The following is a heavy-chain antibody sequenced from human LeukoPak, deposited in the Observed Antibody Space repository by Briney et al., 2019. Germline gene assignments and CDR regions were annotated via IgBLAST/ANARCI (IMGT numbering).Heavy chain of an antibody. CDR3: AGERRAWGEDF. V-gene: IGHV1-2*02. Sequence: GASVKVSCKASGYTFTGYYIHWVRQAPGQGLEWMGWINPNSGATNYAQKFQGRVTMTRDTSISTAYMELNSLGSEDTAVYYCAGERRAWGEDFWGQGTLVTVSS. CDR1: GYTFTGYY. D-gene: IGHD3-16*01. CDR2: INPNSGAT. J-gene: IGHJ4*02.